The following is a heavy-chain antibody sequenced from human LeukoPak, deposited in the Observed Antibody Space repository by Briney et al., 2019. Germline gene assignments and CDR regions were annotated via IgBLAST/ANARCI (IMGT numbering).Heavy chain of an antibody. V-gene: IGHV3-74*01. J-gene: IGHJ6*02. CDR2: INTDGSRI. CDR1: GFTFSNYW. D-gene: IGHD3-10*01. Sequence: GGSLRLSCAASGFTFSNYWMHWVRQAPGKGLVWVSRINTDGSRITYADSVKGRFTISRDNAMNTVYLQMNSLRAEDTAVYYCARDCYYYGSGNSYGMDVWGQGTTVTVSS. CDR3: ARDCYYYGSGNSYGMDV.